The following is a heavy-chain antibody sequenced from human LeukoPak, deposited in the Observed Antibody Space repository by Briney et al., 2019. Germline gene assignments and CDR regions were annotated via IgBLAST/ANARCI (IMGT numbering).Heavy chain of an antibody. CDR1: GGSISSYY. D-gene: IGHD1-26*01. CDR2: IYYSNT. CDR3: ARDRSYIWFDP. Sequence: SETLSLTCTVSGGSISSYYWSWIRQPPGKGLESIGYIYYSNTNYNPSLKSRVTIPVDTSKNQFSLKLSSVTAADTAVYYCARDRSYIWFDPWGQGTLVTVSS. J-gene: IGHJ5*02. V-gene: IGHV4-59*01.